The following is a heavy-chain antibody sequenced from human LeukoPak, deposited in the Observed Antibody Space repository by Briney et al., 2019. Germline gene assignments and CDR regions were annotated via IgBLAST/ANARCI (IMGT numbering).Heavy chain of an antibody. CDR3: ARAMYSGYDLDY. J-gene: IGHJ4*02. CDR2: INPSGGST. Sequence: GASVKVSCKASGYTFTNYYIHWVRQAPGQRLERMGIINPSGGSTSYAQKFQGRVTITRNTSISTAYMELSSLRSEDTAVYYCARAMYSGYDLDYWGQGTLVTVSS. V-gene: IGHV1-46*01. CDR1: GYTFTNYY. D-gene: IGHD5-12*01.